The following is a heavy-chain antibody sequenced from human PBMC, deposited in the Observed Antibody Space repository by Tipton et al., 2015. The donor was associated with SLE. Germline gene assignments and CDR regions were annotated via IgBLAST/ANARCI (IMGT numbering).Heavy chain of an antibody. V-gene: IGHV3-15*01. J-gene: IGHJ3*02. Sequence: WIRQAPGKGLEWVGRIKSKTDGGATDYAAPVKGRFTISRDDSKNTLYLQMNSLKTEDTAVYYCTTALGDHAFDIWGQGTMVTVSS. CDR2: IKSKTDGGAT. D-gene: IGHD3-10*01. CDR3: TTALGDHAFDI.